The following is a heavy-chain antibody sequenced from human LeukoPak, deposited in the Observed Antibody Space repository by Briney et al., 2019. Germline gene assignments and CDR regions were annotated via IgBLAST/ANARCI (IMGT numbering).Heavy chain of an antibody. CDR1: GYTFTSYG. V-gene: IGHV1-18*01. D-gene: IGHD6-13*01. J-gene: IGHJ4*02. Sequence: ASVKVSCKASGYTFTSYGISWVRQAPGQGLEWMGWISAYNGNTNYAQKLQGRVTMTRNTSISTAYMELSSLRSEDTAVYYCAREQQLFDWGQGTLVTVSS. CDR2: ISAYNGNT. CDR3: AREQQLFD.